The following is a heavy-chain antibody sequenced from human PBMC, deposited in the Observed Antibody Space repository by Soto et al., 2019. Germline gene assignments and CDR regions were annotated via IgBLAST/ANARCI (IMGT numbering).Heavy chain of an antibody. D-gene: IGHD1-26*01. V-gene: IGHV3-30*09. CDR2: ITYDGANG. CDR1: VFIFRSYA. J-gene: IGHJ4*02. CDR3: ARAFSGSYPNFDY. Sequence: GWSLRLSCLSSVFIFRSYAMHWVRQAPGKGLEWVAVITYDGANGYYADSVRGRFAISRDNSKSTLFLQMNSLRPEDTAVYYCARAFSGSYPNFDYWGQGTLVTVSS.